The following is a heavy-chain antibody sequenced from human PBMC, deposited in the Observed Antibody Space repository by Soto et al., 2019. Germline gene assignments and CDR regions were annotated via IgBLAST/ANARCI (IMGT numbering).Heavy chain of an antibody. CDR2: ISGSGGST. V-gene: IGHV3-23*01. CDR1: GFTFSSYA. CDR3: AKEGTYDFWSGYRSDAFDI. Sequence: GGSLRLSCAASGFTFSSYAMSWVRQAPGKGLEWVSAISGSGGSTYYADSVKGRFTISRENSKNTLYLQMNSLRAEDTAVYYCAKEGTYDFWSGYRSDAFDIWGQGTMVTVSS. D-gene: IGHD3-3*01. J-gene: IGHJ3*02.